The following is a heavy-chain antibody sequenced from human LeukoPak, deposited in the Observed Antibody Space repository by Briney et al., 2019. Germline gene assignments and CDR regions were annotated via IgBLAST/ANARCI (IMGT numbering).Heavy chain of an antibody. CDR1: RFIFSSYA. D-gene: IGHD3-22*01. V-gene: IGHV3-23*01. CDR3: AKDGDYYDSDAYSSFFDY. J-gene: IGHJ4*02. Sequence: GGSLRLSCAASRFIFSSYAMGWVRQAPGKGLEWVSSSSGGGETTYYADSVKGRFTISRDNSKNTLSLQMNSLRVEDTAVYYCAKDGDYYDSDAYSSFFDYWGQGTLVTVSS. CDR2: SSGGGETT.